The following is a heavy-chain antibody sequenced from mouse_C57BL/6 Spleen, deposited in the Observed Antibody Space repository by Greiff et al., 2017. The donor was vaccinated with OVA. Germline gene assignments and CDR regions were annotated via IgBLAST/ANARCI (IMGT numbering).Heavy chain of an antibody. D-gene: IGHD1-1*01. V-gene: IGHV7-3*01. Sequence: VQLKQSGGGLVQPGGSLSLSCAASGFTFTDYYMSWVRQPPGKALEWLGFIRNKANGYTTEYSASVKGRFTISRDNSQSILYLQMNALRAEDSATYYCASSNYYGSSLDYWGQGTTLTVSS. J-gene: IGHJ2*01. CDR3: ASSNYYGSSLDY. CDR1: GFTFTDYY. CDR2: IRNKANGYTT.